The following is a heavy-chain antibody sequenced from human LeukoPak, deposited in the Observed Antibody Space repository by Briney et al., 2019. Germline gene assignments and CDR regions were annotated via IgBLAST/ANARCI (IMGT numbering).Heavy chain of an antibody. J-gene: IGHJ6*04. CDR2: ITSRSSHI. Sequence: GGSLRLSCAASGFTFSSYSMDWVRHAPGQGLERVSSITSRSSHIYYADSVKGRFTISRDNAKNSVYLQMNSLRAEDTAVYYCARVKMGATVTTFHYYVMDVWGVGTTATVSS. CDR1: GFTFSSYS. CDR3: ARVKMGATVTTFHYYVMDV. V-gene: IGHV3-21*01. D-gene: IGHD4-11*01.